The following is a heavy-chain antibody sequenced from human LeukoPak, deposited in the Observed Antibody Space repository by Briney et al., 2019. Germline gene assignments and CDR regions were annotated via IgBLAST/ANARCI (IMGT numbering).Heavy chain of an antibody. CDR3: GSSGWSRGGFDP. D-gene: IGHD6-19*01. Sequence: GGSLRLSCAASGFTFSSYGMHWVRQAPGKGLEWVAVISYDGSNKYYADSVKGRFTISRDNSKNTLYLQMNSLRAEDTAVYYCGSSGWSRGGFDPWGQGTLVTVSS. CDR1: GFTFSSYG. V-gene: IGHV3-30*03. CDR2: ISYDGSNK. J-gene: IGHJ5*02.